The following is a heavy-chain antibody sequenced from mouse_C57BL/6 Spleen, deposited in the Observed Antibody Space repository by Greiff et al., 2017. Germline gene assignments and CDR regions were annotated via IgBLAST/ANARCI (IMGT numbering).Heavy chain of an antibody. J-gene: IGHJ2*01. Sequence: DVMLVESGGGLVKPGGSLKLSCAASGFTFSDYGMHWVRQAPEKGLEWVAYISSGSSTIYYADTVKGRFTISRDNAKNTLFLQMTSLRSEDTAMYYCARAYWSYYFDYWGQGTTLTVSS. D-gene: IGHD4-1*01. CDR3: ARAYWSYYFDY. CDR1: GFTFSDYG. V-gene: IGHV5-17*01. CDR2: ISSGSSTI.